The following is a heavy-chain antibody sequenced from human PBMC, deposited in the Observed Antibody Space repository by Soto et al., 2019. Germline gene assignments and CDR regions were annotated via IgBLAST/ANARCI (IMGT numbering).Heavy chain of an antibody. D-gene: IGHD4-17*01. V-gene: IGHV4-4*07. CDR2: IYTNENT. CDR3: ARGQRPYGAFDA. Sequence: SETLSLTCTVSGGSISGYFWNWIRQPAGKGLEWIGHIYTNENTNYNPSLKSRVTMSVDTSKNQFSLKLSSVTAADTAVYYCARGQRPYGAFDAWGQGTMVTVSS. CDR1: GGSISGYF. J-gene: IGHJ3*01.